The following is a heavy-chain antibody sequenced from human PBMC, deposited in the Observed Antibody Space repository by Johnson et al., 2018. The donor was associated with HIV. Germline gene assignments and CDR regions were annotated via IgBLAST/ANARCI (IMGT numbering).Heavy chain of an antibody. Sequence: QVQVLESGGGVVQPGTSLRLSCAASGFTFSDYYMTWIRQAPGKGLESISYISSSGRTIYYADSVKGRFTMSRDNAKKSLYLPMNSLRAEDTAVYYCAREEGTDILTRGDAFDIWGQGTMVTVSS. CDR1: GFTFSDYY. CDR2: ISSSGRTI. CDR3: AREEGTDILTRGDAFDI. D-gene: IGHD3-9*01. V-gene: IGHV3-11*04. J-gene: IGHJ3*02.